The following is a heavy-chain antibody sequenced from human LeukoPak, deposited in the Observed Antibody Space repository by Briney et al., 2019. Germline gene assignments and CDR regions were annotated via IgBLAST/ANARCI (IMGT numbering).Heavy chain of an antibody. CDR1: GFTFSSYG. CDR3: ARDQTGEHLYDY. Sequence: GGSLRLSCAASGFTFSSYGMHWVRQAPGKGLEWVAVISYDGSNKYYADSVKGRFTISRDNSKNTLYLQMNSLRAEDTAVYYCARDQTGEHLYDYWGQGTLVTVSS. D-gene: IGHD1-1*01. V-gene: IGHV3-30*03. J-gene: IGHJ4*02. CDR2: ISYDGSNK.